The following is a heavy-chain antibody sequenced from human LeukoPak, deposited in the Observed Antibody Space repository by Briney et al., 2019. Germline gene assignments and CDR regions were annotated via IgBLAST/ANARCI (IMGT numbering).Heavy chain of an antibody. CDR2: IYSGGST. CDR1: GFTVSSNY. CDR3: AREIIQVPGYFDY. Sequence: GGSLRLSCAASGFTVSSNYMSWVRQAPGKGLEWVSVIYSGGSTYYADSVKGRFTISRDNSKNTLYLQMNSLRGEDTAVYYCAREIIQVPGYFDYWGQGTLVTVSS. D-gene: IGHD5-18*01. J-gene: IGHJ4*02. V-gene: IGHV3-53*01.